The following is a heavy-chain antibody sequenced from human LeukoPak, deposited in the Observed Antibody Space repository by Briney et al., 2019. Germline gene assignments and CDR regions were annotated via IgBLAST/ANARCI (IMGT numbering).Heavy chain of an antibody. D-gene: IGHD2-15*01. CDR3: ARHVRYCSGGSCYSPTDYYYYMDV. V-gene: IGHV4-34*01. Sequence: SETLSLTCAIYGGSFSGYYWNWIRQPPGKGLDWIGEINHSGSTNYNPSLKSRVTISVDTSKNQFSLKLSSVTAADTAVYYCARHVRYCSGGSCYSPTDYYYYMDVWGKGTTVTISS. CDR1: GGSFSGYY. CDR2: INHSGST. J-gene: IGHJ6*03.